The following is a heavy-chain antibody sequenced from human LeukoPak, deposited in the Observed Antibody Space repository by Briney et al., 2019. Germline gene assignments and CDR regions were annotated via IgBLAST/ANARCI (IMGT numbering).Heavy chain of an antibody. J-gene: IGHJ4*02. CDR1: GFTFSSYA. CDR2: ISYDGSNK. D-gene: IGHD6-13*01. CDR3: ARGGYSSSWGGPGY. V-gene: IGHV3-30*04. Sequence: GGSLGLSCAASGFTFSSYAMHWVRQAPGKGLEWVAVISYDGSNKYYADSVKGRFTISRDNAKNSLYLQMNSLRAEDTAVYYCARGGYSSSWGGPGYWGQGTLVTISS.